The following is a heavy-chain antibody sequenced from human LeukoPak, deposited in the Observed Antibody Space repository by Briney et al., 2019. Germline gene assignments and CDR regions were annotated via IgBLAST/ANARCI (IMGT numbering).Heavy chain of an antibody. V-gene: IGHV4-39*02. CDR2: IYYSGST. Sequence: SETLSLTCTVSGGPISSSSYYWGWIRQPPGKGLEWIGSIYYSGSTYYNPSLKSRVTISVDTSKNQFSLKLSSVTAADTAVYYCARDHVYYGMDVWGQGTTVTVSS. CDR3: ARDHVYYGMDV. J-gene: IGHJ6*02. CDR1: GGPISSSSYY.